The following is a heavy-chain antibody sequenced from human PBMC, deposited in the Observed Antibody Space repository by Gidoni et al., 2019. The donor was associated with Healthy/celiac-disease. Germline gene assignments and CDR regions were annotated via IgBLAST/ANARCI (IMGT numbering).Heavy chain of an antibody. D-gene: IGHD3-16*02. Sequence: QVQLVEAGGGVVQPGRSLRLSCAASGFTFSRYGMHWVSQAPGKGLDWVAVISYDGSNKYYADSVKGRFTISRDNSKNTLYLQMNILRAEDTAVYYCAKAMGLRLGELSYYYYMDVWGKGTTVTVSS. V-gene: IGHV3-30*18. CDR3: AKAMGLRLGELSYYYYMDV. J-gene: IGHJ6*03. CDR2: ISYDGSNK. CDR1: GFTFSRYG.